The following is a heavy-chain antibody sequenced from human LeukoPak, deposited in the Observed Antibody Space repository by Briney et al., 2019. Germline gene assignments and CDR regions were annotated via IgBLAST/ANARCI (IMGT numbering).Heavy chain of an antibody. Sequence: SETLSLTCTVSGGSISSSSYNWGWIRQPPGKGLEWIGSVYYSGSAYYNPSLKSRVSISVDTSKNQFSLKLRSVSAADTAVYYCARANRVSAGTYYYYMDVWGKGTTVTISS. D-gene: IGHD6-13*01. J-gene: IGHJ6*03. V-gene: IGHV4-39*07. CDR2: VYYSGSA. CDR1: GGSISSSSYN. CDR3: ARANRVSAGTYYYYMDV.